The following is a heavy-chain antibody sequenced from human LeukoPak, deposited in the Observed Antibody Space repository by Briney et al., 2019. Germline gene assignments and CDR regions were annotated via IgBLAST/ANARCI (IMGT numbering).Heavy chain of an antibody. J-gene: IGHJ4*02. Sequence: GGSLRLSCAASGFTFSSYGMHWVRQAPGKGLECVASIKQDGSEKYYVDSVKGRFTVSRDNAKNLLYLQMNSLRAEDTAMYYCARGRGDYWGQGTLVTVSS. D-gene: IGHD3-10*01. CDR3: ARGRGDY. CDR2: IKQDGSEK. V-gene: IGHV3-7*01. CDR1: GFTFSSYG.